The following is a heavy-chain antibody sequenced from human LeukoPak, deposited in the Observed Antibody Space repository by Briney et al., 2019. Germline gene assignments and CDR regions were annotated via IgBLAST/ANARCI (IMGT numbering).Heavy chain of an antibody. Sequence: PGGSLRLSCAASGFTFSNFWMTWVRQAPGQGLAWVANIRQDGSEKYYVDSVKGLFTISRDNAKNLLFVKMSNLRVEDTAVYYCAAPPPSTDYGDNPYYFDDWGQGTLVIVSS. D-gene: IGHD4-17*01. CDR2: IRQDGSEK. J-gene: IGHJ4*02. CDR1: GFTFSNFW. V-gene: IGHV3-7*03. CDR3: AAPPPSTDYGDNPYYFDD.